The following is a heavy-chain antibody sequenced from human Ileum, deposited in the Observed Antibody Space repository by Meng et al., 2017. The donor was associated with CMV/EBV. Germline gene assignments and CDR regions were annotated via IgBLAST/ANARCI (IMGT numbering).Heavy chain of an antibody. J-gene: IGHJ4*02. CDR2: ISASTAAI. V-gene: IGHV3-48*03. CDR3: VRGGSSGTWKYFDY. Sequence: GESLKISCVASGFTFSSYEMNWVRQIPGKGLEWISYISASTAAIYYAASVKGRFTISRDNVKNSLYLLMESLRADDTAIYYCVRGGSSGTWKYFDYWGQGALVTVSS. D-gene: IGHD3-3*01. CDR1: GFTFSSYE.